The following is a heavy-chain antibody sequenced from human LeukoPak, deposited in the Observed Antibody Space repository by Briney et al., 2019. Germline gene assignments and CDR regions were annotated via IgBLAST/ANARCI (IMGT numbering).Heavy chain of an antibody. J-gene: IGHJ6*03. D-gene: IGHD6-19*01. CDR2: ISGSGGST. V-gene: IGHV3-23*01. Sequence: GGSLRLSCAASGFTFSSYAMSWVRQAPGKGLEWVSAISGSGGSTYYADSVKGRFTISRDNSKNTLYLQMNGLRAEDTAVYYCAKGGNSGRTYYYYYMDVWGKGTTVTVSS. CDR1: GFTFSSYA. CDR3: AKGGNSGRTYYYYYMDV.